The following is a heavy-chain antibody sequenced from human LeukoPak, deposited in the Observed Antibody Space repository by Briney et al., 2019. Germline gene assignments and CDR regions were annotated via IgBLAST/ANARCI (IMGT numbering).Heavy chain of an antibody. V-gene: IGHV4-38-2*02. CDR2: IYHSGST. CDR1: GYSISSGYY. Sequence: PSETLSLTCTVSGYSISSGYYWGWVRQPPGKGLEWIGSIYHSGSTYYNPSLKSRVTKSVDTSKNQFSLKLSSVTAADTAVYYCARVVTGTTSNWFDPWGQGTLVTVSS. D-gene: IGHD1-7*01. J-gene: IGHJ5*02. CDR3: ARVVTGTTSNWFDP.